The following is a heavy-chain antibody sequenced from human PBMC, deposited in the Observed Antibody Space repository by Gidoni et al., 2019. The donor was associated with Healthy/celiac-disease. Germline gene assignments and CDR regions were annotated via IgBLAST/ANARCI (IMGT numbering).Heavy chain of an antibody. D-gene: IGHD6-6*01. J-gene: IGHJ4*02. CDR3: ARGGPVRDNYFDY. V-gene: IGHV4-34*01. CDR2: INHSGNT. CDR1: GGSFSGYY. Sequence: QVPLQQWCAGLLKPSETLSLTCAVYGGSFSGYYWSGIRQPPGKGLEWIGEINHSGNTNYNPSLKSRVTISVDTSKNQFSLKLSSVTAADPAVYYCARGGPVRDNYFDYWGQGTLVTVSS.